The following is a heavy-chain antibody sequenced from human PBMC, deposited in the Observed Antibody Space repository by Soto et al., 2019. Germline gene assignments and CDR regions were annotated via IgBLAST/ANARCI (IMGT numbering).Heavy chain of an antibody. CDR2: IHSSGSN. Sequence: QVQLQESGPGLVKPSETLSLICTVSGGSTSDSYWSWIRQTAAKRLEWIGRIHSSGSNYYNPSLKSRVDMSLDRSHNQSSLELRSVTVADTATYYCVKNVAAVGPDWFGRWGQGTQVTVS. D-gene: IGHD6-13*01. J-gene: IGHJ5*02. CDR3: VKNVAAVGPDWFGR. V-gene: IGHV4-4*07. CDR1: GGSTSDSY.